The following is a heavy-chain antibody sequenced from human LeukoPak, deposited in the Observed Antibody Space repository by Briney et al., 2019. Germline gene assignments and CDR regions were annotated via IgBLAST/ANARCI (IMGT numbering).Heavy chain of an antibody. CDR1: GFTFSSYG. D-gene: IGHD3-22*01. J-gene: IGHJ4*02. Sequence: PGGSLRLSCAASGFTFSSYGMHWVRQAPGKGLEWVSSISSSSSYIYYADSVKGRFTISRDNAKNSLYLQMNSLRAEDTAVYYCARDLLPFRYDSSGPVGFDYWGQGTLVTVSS. CDR2: ISSSSSYI. V-gene: IGHV3-21*01. CDR3: ARDLLPFRYDSSGPVGFDY.